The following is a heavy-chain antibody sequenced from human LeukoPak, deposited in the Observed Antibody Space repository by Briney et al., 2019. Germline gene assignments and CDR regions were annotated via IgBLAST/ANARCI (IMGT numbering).Heavy chain of an antibody. V-gene: IGHV4-59*12. Sequence: PSETLSLTCAVYGGSFSGYYWSWIRQPPGKGLEWIGYIYYSGSTNYNSSLKSRVTISVDTSKNQFSLKLSSVTAADTAVYYCARGAGAWDAFDIWGQGTMVTVSS. CDR1: GGSFSGYY. CDR3: ARGAGAWDAFDI. CDR2: IYYSGST. J-gene: IGHJ3*02.